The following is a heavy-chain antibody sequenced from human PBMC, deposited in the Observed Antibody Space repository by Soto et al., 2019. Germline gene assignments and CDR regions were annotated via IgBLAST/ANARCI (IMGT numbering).Heavy chain of an antibody. J-gene: IGHJ5*02. Sequence: PSETLSLTCTVSGGSINSYYWSWIRQPPGKGPEWIGYIYYSGNTKYNPSLKSRVSLSVDMSKNQFSLKLYSVTAADTAVYYCARDYLAYQMLSSFDPWGQGTLVTASS. CDR1: GGSINSYY. V-gene: IGHV4-59*01. CDR3: ARDYLAYQMLSSFDP. CDR2: IYYSGNT. D-gene: IGHD2-2*01.